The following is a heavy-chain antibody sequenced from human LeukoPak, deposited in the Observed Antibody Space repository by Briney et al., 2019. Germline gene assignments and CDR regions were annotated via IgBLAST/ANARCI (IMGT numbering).Heavy chain of an antibody. CDR3: ARGAPLYFYYYYMDV. Sequence: SETLSLTCAVYGGSFSSYYWSWIRQPAGKGLEWIGRIYSTGSTNYNPSLKSRVTMSVDTSKNQFSLKLSSVTAADTAVYYCARGAPLYFYYYYMDVWGKGTTVTVSS. J-gene: IGHJ6*03. D-gene: IGHD3-16*01. V-gene: IGHV4-59*10. CDR2: IYSTGST. CDR1: GGSFSSYY.